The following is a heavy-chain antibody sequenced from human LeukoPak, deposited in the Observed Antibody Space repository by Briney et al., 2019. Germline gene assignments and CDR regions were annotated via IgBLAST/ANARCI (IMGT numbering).Heavy chain of an antibody. V-gene: IGHV3-21*01. CDR1: GFTFSSYS. D-gene: IGHD6-19*01. J-gene: IGHJ3*02. CDR3: AREFWGPIAVAGSRSAFDI. Sequence: GGSLRLSCAASGFTFSSYSMNWGRHAPGKGLGRVSSISSSSSYIYYADSVKGRFTISRDNAKNSLYLQMNSLRAEDTAVYYCAREFWGPIAVAGSRSAFDIWGQGTMVTVSS. CDR2: ISSSSSYI.